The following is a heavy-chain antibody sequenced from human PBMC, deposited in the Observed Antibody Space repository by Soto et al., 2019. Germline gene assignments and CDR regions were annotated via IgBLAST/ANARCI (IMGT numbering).Heavy chain of an antibody. Sequence: QVQLVQSGAEVKKPGASVKVSCKASGYTFTGYYMHWVRQAPGQGLEWMGWINPNSGGTNYAQKFQGWVTMTRDTSISTAHMELSRLRSYDTAVYYCARSLGDNKWELLRYWGQGTLVTVSS. CDR2: INPNSGGT. J-gene: IGHJ4*02. V-gene: IGHV1-2*04. CDR1: GYTFTGYY. D-gene: IGHD1-26*01. CDR3: ARSLGDNKWELLRY.